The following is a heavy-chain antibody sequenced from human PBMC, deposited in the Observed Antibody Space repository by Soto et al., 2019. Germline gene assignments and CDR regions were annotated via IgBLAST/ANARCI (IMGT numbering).Heavy chain of an antibody. J-gene: IGHJ4*02. Sequence: SETLSLTCSVPGFAISRGYYWSWVRQPPGKGLEWIGSIYPSVSSYHNPSLATRLRLSIDTSKNQFTLNLTSVTAADTALYFCAREKVGTTFFDNWGRGIQVTVSS. CDR2: IYPSVSS. V-gene: IGHV4-38-2*02. CDR3: AREKVGTTFFDN. CDR1: GFAISRGYY. D-gene: IGHD1-1*01.